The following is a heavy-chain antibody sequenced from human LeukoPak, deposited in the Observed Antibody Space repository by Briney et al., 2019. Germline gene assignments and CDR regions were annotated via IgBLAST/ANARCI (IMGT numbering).Heavy chain of an antibody. D-gene: IGHD2-2*02. CDR3: AKVRYCSSTSCYIGEFDP. J-gene: IGHJ5*02. V-gene: IGHV3-30*02. CDR2: IRYDGSNK. CDR1: GFTFSSYG. Sequence: GGPLRLSCAASGFTFSSYGMHWVRQAPGKGLEWVAFIRYDGSNKYYADSVKGRFTISRDNSKNTLYLQMNSLRAEDTAVYYCAKVRYCSSTSCYIGEFDPWGQGTLVTVSS.